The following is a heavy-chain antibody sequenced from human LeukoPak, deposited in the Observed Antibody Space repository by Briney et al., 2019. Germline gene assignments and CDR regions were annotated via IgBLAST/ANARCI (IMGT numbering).Heavy chain of an antibody. V-gene: IGHV3-48*01. Sequence: GGSLRLSCAASGFTFSSYIMNWVRQAPGKGLEWISYISNSGSTIYYADSVKGRFSISRDNAKNSLWLQMSSLRAEDTAVYYCARGRGSCSGGTCYVDFWGQGTLVTVSS. CDR3: ARGRGSCSGGTCYVDF. CDR2: ISNSGSTI. D-gene: IGHD2-15*01. J-gene: IGHJ4*02. CDR1: GFTFSSYI.